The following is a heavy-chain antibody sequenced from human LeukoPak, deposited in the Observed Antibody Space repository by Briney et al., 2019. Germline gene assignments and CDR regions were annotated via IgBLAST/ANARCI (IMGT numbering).Heavy chain of an antibody. J-gene: IGHJ4*02. Sequence: ASVKVSCKASGYTFTSYDINWVRQATGQGLEWMGWMNPNSGNTGYAQKFQGRVTMTRNTSISTAYMEPSSLRSEDTAVYYCARGLSRVWLVRGRARDFDYWGQGTLVTVSS. D-gene: IGHD6-19*01. CDR3: ARGLSRVWLVRGRARDFDY. V-gene: IGHV1-8*01. CDR2: MNPNSGNT. CDR1: GYTFTSYD.